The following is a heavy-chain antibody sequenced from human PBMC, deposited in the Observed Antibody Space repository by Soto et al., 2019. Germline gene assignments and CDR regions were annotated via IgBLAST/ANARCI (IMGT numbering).Heavy chain of an antibody. CDR3: ARHPLMITFGGAERDYMDV. J-gene: IGHJ6*03. CDR1: GGSISSSSYY. CDR2: IYYSGST. D-gene: IGHD3-16*01. V-gene: IGHV4-39*01. Sequence: SETLSLTCTVSGGSISSSSYYWGWIRQPPGKGLEWIGSIYYSGSTYYNPSLKSRVTISVDTSKNQFSLKLSSVTAADTAVYYCARHPLMITFGGAERDYMDVWGKGTTVTVSS.